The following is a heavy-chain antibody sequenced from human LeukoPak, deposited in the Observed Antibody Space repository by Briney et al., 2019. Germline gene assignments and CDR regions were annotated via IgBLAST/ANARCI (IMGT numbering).Heavy chain of an antibody. Sequence: GGSLRLSCAASGFTFSSYAMSWVRQAPGKGLEWVSSISGNGRSTFYADSVKGRFTISRDDSKNTLYLQMTSSRDNSKNTLYLQMNSLRAEDTAVYYCATNLEYCSGGSCYSTPFDCWGQGTLVTVSS. D-gene: IGHD2-15*01. CDR1: GFTFSSYA. CDR3: QMNSLRAEDTAVYYCATNLEYCSGGSCYSTPFDC. CDR2: ISGNGRST. J-gene: IGHJ4*02. V-gene: IGHV3-23*01.